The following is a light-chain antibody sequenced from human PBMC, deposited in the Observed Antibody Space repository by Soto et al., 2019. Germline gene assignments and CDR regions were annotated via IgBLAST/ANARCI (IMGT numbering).Light chain of an antibody. CDR3: AAWDDSLNAWL. CDR1: TSNIGNNP. CDR2: NSN. V-gene: IGLV1-44*01. Sequence: QSVPTQPPSASETPGQRVTFSCSGDTSNIGNNPVNWYQQVPGTAPRLLIYNSNERPSGVPDRFSGSRSGTSASLAISGLQSEDEADYYCAAWDDSLNAWLFGGGTKVTVL. J-gene: IGLJ3*02.